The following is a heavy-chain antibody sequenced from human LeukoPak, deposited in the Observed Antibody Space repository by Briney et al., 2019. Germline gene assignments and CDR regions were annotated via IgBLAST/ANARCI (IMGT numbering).Heavy chain of an antibody. D-gene: IGHD3-10*01. CDR2: IVVGSGNT. J-gene: IGHJ4*02. CDR1: GFTFTSSA. CDR3: AAPIWFGELTDDY. Sequence: AASVKVSCKASGFTFTSSAVQWVRQARGQCLEWIGWIVVGSGNTNYAQKFQERVTITRDMSTSTAYMELSSLRSEDTAVYYCAAPIWFGELTDDYWGQGTLVTVSS. V-gene: IGHV1-58*01.